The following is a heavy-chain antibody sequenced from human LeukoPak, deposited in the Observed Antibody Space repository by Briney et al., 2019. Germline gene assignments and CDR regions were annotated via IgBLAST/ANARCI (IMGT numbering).Heavy chain of an antibody. CDR1: GGSISSGGYY. Sequence: SETLSLTCTVSGGSISSGGYYWSWIRQHPGKGLEWIGYIYYSGSTYYNPSLKSRVTISVDTSKNQFSLKLSSVTAADTAAYYCARVGIAAAGPDHYYYYGMDVWGQGTTVTVSS. CDR2: IYYSGST. D-gene: IGHD6-13*01. CDR3: ARVGIAAAGPDHYYYYGMDV. V-gene: IGHV4-31*03. J-gene: IGHJ6*02.